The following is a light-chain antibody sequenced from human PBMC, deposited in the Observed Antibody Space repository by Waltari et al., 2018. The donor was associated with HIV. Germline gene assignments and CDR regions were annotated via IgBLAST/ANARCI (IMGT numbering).Light chain of an antibody. Sequence: SYELTQPSSVSVSPGQTARLTCSGDALPRKHAYWYQQKSGQAPVLVIYQDNRRPSGIPERFSGSSSGTMATLTISGAQVEDEGDYYCYSTDDSGNPLAVFGGGTQLTVL. CDR2: QDN. CDR3: YSTDDSGNPLAV. J-gene: IGLJ7*01. CDR1: ALPRKH. V-gene: IGLV3-10*01.